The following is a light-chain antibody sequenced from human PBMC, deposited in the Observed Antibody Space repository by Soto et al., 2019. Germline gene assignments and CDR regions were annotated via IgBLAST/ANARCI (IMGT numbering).Light chain of an antibody. J-gene: IGKJ1*01. Sequence: EIVMTQSPATLSVSPGQRATLSCRASQSINSNLAWYQQKVGRPPRLLIYGASTRATGVPARFSGSGSGTEYTLTISSLQSEDCAVYYCQQYDDWPPWTFGQGTKVESK. V-gene: IGKV3-15*01. CDR2: GAS. CDR3: QQYDDWPPWT. CDR1: QSINSN.